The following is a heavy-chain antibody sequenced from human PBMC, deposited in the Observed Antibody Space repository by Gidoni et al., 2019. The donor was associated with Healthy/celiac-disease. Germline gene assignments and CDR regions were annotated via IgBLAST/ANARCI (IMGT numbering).Heavy chain of an antibody. CDR2: IYYSEGT. CDR1: GGSISSSSDY. V-gene: IGHV4-39*01. Sequence: QLQLQESGPGLVKPSETLSLTCTVAGGSISSSSDYWGWIRQPPGKGLGWFGSIYYSEGTYYNPSLKSRVTISVDTSKNQFSRKLSSVTAADTAVYYCARRCLSDAFDIWGQGTMVTVSS. J-gene: IGHJ3*02. CDR3: ARRCLSDAFDI.